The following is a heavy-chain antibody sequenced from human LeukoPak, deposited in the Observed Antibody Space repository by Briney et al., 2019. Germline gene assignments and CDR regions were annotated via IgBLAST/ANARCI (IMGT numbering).Heavy chain of an antibody. D-gene: IGHD3-3*02. CDR1: GFTFDDYA. V-gene: IGHV3-9*01. CDR2: ISWNSGSI. CDR3: AKAPRAFYYYGMDV. Sequence: GGSLRLSCAASGFTFDDYAMHWVRHAPGKGLEWVSGISWNSGSIGYADAVKGRFTISRDNAKNSLYLQMNSLRAEDTALYYCAKAPRAFYYYGMDVWGQGTTVTVSS. J-gene: IGHJ6*02.